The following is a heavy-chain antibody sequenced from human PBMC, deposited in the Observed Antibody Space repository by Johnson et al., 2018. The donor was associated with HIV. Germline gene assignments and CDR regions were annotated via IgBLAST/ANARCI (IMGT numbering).Heavy chain of an antibody. J-gene: IGHJ3*02. CDR1: GFTFSSYW. CDR3: ARLIVGAPGAFDI. V-gene: IGHV3-7*05. CDR2: ITQDGSEK. Sequence: VQLVESGGGLVQPGRSLRLSCAASGFTFSSYWMSWVRQAPGKGLEWVANITQDGSEKYSVDSVKGRFTISRDNAKNSLYLQMNSLRAEDTAVYYCARLIVGAPGAFDIWGQGTMVTVSS. D-gene: IGHD1-26*01.